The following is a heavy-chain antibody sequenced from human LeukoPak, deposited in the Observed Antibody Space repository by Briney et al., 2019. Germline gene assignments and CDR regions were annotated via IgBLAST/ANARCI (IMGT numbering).Heavy chain of an antibody. J-gene: IGHJ6*02. CDR3: ARLFCLSTSCFSYSGVDV. D-gene: IGHD2-2*01. CDR2: IYTSGST. CDR1: GGSISSYY. Sequence: PSETLSLTCTVSGGSISSYYWSWIRQPAGKGLEWIGRIYTSGSTNYNPSLRSRVTISVDTSKNQFSLRLSSVTAADTAVYYCARLFCLSTSCFSYSGVDVWGQGTTVTVSS. V-gene: IGHV4-4*07.